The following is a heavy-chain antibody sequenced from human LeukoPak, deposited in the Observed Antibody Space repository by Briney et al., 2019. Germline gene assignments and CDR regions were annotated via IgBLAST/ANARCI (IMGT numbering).Heavy chain of an antibody. J-gene: IGHJ4*02. CDR3: ARESPGYSYAHDY. D-gene: IGHD5-18*01. V-gene: IGHV3-30*02. CDR2: IRYDGSNK. CDR1: GFIFSSYG. Sequence: HTGGSLRLSCAASGFIFSSYGMHWGRQAPGKGLERVAFIRYDGSNKYYADSVKGRFTISRDNSKNTLYLQMNSLRAEDTAVYYCARESPGYSYAHDYWGQGTLVTVSS.